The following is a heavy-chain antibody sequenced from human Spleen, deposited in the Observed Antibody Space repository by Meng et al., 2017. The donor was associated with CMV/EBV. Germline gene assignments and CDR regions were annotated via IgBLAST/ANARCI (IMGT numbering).Heavy chain of an antibody. D-gene: IGHD3-10*01. J-gene: IGHJ4*02. CDR3: ARVRSAMVPFDY. CDR1: GYTFTGYY. CDR2: INPNSGGT. V-gene: IGHV1-2*02. Sequence: KASGYTFTGYYMHWVRQAPGQGLEWMGWINPNSGGTNYAQKFQGKVTMTRDTSISTAYMELSRLRSDDTAVYYCARVRSAMVPFDYWGQGTLVTVSS.